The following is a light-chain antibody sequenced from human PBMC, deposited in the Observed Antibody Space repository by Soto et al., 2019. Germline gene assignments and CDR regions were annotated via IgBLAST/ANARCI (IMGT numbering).Light chain of an antibody. CDR2: DTS. CDR3: QHYNSYSEA. J-gene: IGKJ1*01. Sequence: EVVMTQSPATLSVSPGEGVTLSCRANQGIGDTLAWYQHKPGQTPRLLIYDTSTRATGVPARFSGSRSGPEFTLTISSLQPDDFATYYCQHYNSYSEAFGQGTKVELK. CDR1: QGIGDT. V-gene: IGKV3-15*01.